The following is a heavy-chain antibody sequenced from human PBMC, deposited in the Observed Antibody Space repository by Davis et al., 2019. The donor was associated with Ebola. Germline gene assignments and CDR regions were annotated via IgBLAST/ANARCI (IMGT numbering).Heavy chain of an antibody. CDR3: AKGLTVGDAFDI. D-gene: IGHD3-9*01. CDR1: GFTFSIYW. Sequence: GESLKISCAASGFTFSIYWMTWVRQAPGKGLEWVAFIRYDGSNKYYADSVKGRFTISRDNSKNTLYLQMSSLRAEDTAVYYCAKGLTVGDAFDIWGQGTMVTVSS. J-gene: IGHJ3*02. V-gene: IGHV3-30*02. CDR2: IRYDGSNK.